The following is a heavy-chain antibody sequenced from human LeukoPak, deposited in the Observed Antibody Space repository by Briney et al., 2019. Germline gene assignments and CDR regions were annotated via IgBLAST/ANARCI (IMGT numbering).Heavy chain of an antibody. CDR2: ISWNSGSI. CDR3: AKAEWELTEYYFDY. CDR1: GFTFDDYA. D-gene: IGHD1-26*01. V-gene: IGHV3-9*01. Sequence: GGSLRLSCAASGFTFDDYAMHWVRQAPGKGLEWVSGISWNSGSIGYADSVKGRFTISRDNAKNSLYLQMNSLRAEDTALYYCAKAEWELTEYYFDYWGQGTLVTVSS. J-gene: IGHJ4*02.